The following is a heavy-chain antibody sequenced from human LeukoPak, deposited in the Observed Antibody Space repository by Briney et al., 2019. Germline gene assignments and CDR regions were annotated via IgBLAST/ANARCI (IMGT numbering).Heavy chain of an antibody. Sequence: GGSLRLSCAASGFTFSSYSMNWVRQAPGKGLEWVSSIGSSSSYIYYADSVKGRFTISRDNAKNSLYLQMNSLRAEDTAVYYCARGRESRKKAFDIWGQGTMVTVSS. D-gene: IGHD5-24*01. V-gene: IGHV3-21*01. CDR1: GFTFSSYS. CDR3: ARGRESRKKAFDI. CDR2: IGSSSSYI. J-gene: IGHJ3*02.